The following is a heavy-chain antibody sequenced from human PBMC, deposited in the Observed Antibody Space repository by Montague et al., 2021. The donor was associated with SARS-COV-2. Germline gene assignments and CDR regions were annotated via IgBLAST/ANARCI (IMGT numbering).Heavy chain of an antibody. J-gene: IGHJ4*02. CDR3: ARGGSWLYYFDY. CDR1: GDSVSSNSAA. Sequence: CAISGDSVSSNSAAWNWIRQSPSSGLEWLGRSYYRSKWYNDYAVSVKSRITINPDTSKNQFPLQLNSVTPEDTAVYYCARGGSWLYYFDYWGQGTPVTVSS. D-gene: IGHD6-13*01. V-gene: IGHV6-1*01. CDR2: SYYRSKWYN.